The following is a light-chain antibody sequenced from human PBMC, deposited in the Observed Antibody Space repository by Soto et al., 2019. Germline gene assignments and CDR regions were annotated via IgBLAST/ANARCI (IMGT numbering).Light chain of an antibody. CDR3: QTWGTGFRV. CDR1: SGHITYA. V-gene: IGLV4-69*01. CDR2: LNSDGSH. Sequence: QPVLTQSPSASASLGASVKLTCTLSSGHITYAIAWHQHQPDKGPRYLMRLNSDGSHNKGDGIPDRFSGSSSGAERYLTISSLQSEDEADYYCQTWGTGFRVFGGGTQLTVL. J-gene: IGLJ3*02.